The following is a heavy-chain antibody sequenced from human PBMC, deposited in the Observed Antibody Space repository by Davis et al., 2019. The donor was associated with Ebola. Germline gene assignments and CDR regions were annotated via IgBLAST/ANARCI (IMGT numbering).Heavy chain of an antibody. CDR2: IYHSGST. Sequence: SETLSLTCAVYGGSFSGYYWSWIRQPPGKGLEWIGEIYHSGSTNYNPSLKSRVTISVDKSKNQFSLKLSSVTAADTAVYYCAREWFGESYYFDYWGQGTLVTVSS. V-gene: IGHV4-34*01. CDR3: AREWFGESYYFDY. CDR1: GGSFSGYY. J-gene: IGHJ4*02. D-gene: IGHD3-10*01.